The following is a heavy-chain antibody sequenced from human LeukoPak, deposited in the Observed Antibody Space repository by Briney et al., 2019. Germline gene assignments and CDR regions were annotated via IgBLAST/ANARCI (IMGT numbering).Heavy chain of an antibody. Sequence: GGSLRLSCAASGFTFSSYSMNWVRQAPGKGLEWVSSISSSSSYIYYADSVKGRFTISRDNAKNSQYLQMNSLRAEDTAVYYCARDNDYGDLYFDYWGQGTLVTVSS. CDR3: ARDNDYGDLYFDY. V-gene: IGHV3-21*01. D-gene: IGHD4-17*01. J-gene: IGHJ4*02. CDR2: ISSSSSYI. CDR1: GFTFSSYS.